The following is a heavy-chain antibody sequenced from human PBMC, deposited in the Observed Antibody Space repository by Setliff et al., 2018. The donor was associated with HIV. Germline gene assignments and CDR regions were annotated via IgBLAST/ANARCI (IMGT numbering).Heavy chain of an antibody. D-gene: IGHD1-26*01. CDR1: GYTFTDYG. CDR3: ARGIGRGDLLRGHYYYYMDV. CDR2: ISVYNGNT. Sequence: ASVKVSCKASGYTFTDYGITWVRQAPGQGLEWMGWISVYNGNTNYAQKLQGRVTMTTDTSTSTAYMELRSLRSDDTAVYYCARGIGRGDLLRGHYYYYMDVWGKGTTVTVSS. V-gene: IGHV1-18*01. J-gene: IGHJ6*03.